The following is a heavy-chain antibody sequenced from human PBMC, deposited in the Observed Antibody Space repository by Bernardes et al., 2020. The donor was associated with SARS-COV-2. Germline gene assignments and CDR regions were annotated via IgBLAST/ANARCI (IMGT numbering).Heavy chain of an antibody. Sequence: ASVKVSCKVSGYILSGVSIHWVRLAPGKGLEWMGGFDPEDGETAYAERFQGRVTMTEDTSRDTAYMELSSLRSEDTTVYFCAGHRDTWYFDLWGRGTLLTVSS. CDR2: FDPEDGET. CDR3: AGHRDTWYFDL. CDR1: GYILSGVS. V-gene: IGHV1-24*01. D-gene: IGHD5-18*01. J-gene: IGHJ2*01.